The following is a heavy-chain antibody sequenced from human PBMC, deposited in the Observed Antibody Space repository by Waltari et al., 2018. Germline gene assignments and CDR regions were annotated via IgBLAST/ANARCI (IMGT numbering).Heavy chain of an antibody. CDR2: IYSGGST. Sequence: EVQLVETGGGLIQPGGSLRLSCAASGFTVRSNYMSWARQAPGKGLEWVSVIYSGGSTYYADSVKGRFTISRDNSKNTLYLQMNSLRAEDTAVYYCARDRGYYYYYMDVWGKGTTVTVSS. V-gene: IGHV3-53*02. J-gene: IGHJ6*03. CDR3: ARDRGYYYYYMDV. CDR1: GFTVRSNY.